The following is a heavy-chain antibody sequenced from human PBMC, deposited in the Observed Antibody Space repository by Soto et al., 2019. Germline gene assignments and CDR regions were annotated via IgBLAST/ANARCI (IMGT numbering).Heavy chain of an antibody. Sequence: QLQLQESGPGLVKPSETLSLACTVSGASISSDRYYWDWIRQPPGKGLEWIGSVYYSGTTYYNPSLKSRVTVSVATAKNQCYLNLKSVTAADTAVYYCARDAAYDSGWGNYEDKDYCGQGNQVTVSS. D-gene: IGHD3-16*01. CDR3: ARDAAYDSGWGNYEDKDY. J-gene: IGHJ4*02. CDR2: VYYSGTT. V-gene: IGHV4-39*02. CDR1: GASISSDRYY.